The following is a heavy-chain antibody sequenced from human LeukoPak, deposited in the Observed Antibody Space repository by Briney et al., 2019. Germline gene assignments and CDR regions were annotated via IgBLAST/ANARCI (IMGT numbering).Heavy chain of an antibody. J-gene: IGHJ3*01. CDR2: INHSGST. D-gene: IGHD3-10*01. CDR1: GGSFSGYY. Sequence: SETLSLTCAVYGGSFSGYYWSWIRQPPGKGLEWIGEINHSGSTNYNPSLKSRVTISVDTSKNQFSLKLSSLTAADTAVYYCTRSDGYGLVGIWGQGTMVTVSS. CDR3: TRSDGYGLVGI. V-gene: IGHV4-34*01.